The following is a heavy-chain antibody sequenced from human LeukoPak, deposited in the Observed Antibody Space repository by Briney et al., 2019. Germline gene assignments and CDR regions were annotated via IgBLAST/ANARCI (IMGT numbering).Heavy chain of an antibody. CDR3: ARVVYGGNPDGYYYGMDV. V-gene: IGHV3-30-3*01. Sequence: GGSLRLSCAASGFTFSSYAIHWVRQAPGKGLEWVAVISYDGSNKYYADSVKGRFTISRDNSKNTLYLQMNSLRAEDTAVYYCARVVYGGNPDGYYYGMDVWGQGTTVTVSS. D-gene: IGHD4-23*01. J-gene: IGHJ6*02. CDR2: ISYDGSNK. CDR1: GFTFSSYA.